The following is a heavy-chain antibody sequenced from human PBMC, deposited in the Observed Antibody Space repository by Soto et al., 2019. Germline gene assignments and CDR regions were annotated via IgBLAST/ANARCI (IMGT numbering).Heavy chain of an antibody. V-gene: IGHV4-4*07. CDR3: ARDAAGSDYYYYYGMDV. CDR2: IYTSGST. J-gene: IGHJ6*02. Sequence: PSETLSLTCTVSGGSISSYYWSWIRQPAGKGLEWIGRIYTSGSTNYNPPLKSRVTMSVDTSKNQFSLKLSSVTAADTAVYYCARDAAGSDYYYYYGMDVWGQGTTVTVSS. D-gene: IGHD6-25*01. CDR1: GGSISSYY.